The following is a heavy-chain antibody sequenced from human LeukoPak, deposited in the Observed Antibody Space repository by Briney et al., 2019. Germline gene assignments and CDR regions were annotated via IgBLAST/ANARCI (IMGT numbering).Heavy chain of an antibody. CDR2: IYYSGST. D-gene: IGHD2-2*01. J-gene: IGHJ4*02. CDR1: GVSISSSTYY. Sequence: SETLSLTCTVSGVSISSSTYYWGWIRQPPGKGLEWIGSIYYSGSTFYNPSLKSRVTISVDTSKNQFSLKLSSVTAADTAVYYCARLRYCSSNTCYYFDSWGQGTLVTVSS. V-gene: IGHV4-39*01. CDR3: ARLRYCSSNTCYYFDS.